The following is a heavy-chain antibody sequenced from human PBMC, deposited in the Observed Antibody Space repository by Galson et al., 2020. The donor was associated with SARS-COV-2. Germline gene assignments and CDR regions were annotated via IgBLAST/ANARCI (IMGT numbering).Heavy chain of an antibody. CDR2: ISFDGNNK. CDR3: AKDGVVGAPDYYFDY. CDR1: GFTFSSYG. J-gene: IGHJ4*02. Sequence: GESLKISCAASGFTFSSYGMHWVRQAPGKGLEWVTVISFDGNNKYYADSVKGRFTISRDNSKNTLYLQMNSLRGDDTGVYYCAKDGVVGAPDYYFDYWGQGTLVTVSS. V-gene: IGHV3-30*18. D-gene: IGHD1-26*01.